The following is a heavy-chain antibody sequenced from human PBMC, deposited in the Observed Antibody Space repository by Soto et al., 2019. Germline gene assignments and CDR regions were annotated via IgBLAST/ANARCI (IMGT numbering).Heavy chain of an antibody. CDR3: ARVVVSWFDP. D-gene: IGHD3-10*01. CDR2: ISSSSSYI. V-gene: IGHV3-21*01. Sequence: EVQLVESGGGLVKPGGSLRLSCAASGFTFSSYSMNWVRQAPWKGLEWVSSISSSSSYIYYADSVKGRFTISRDNAKNSLYLQMNSLRAEDTDVYYCARVVVSWFDPWGQGTLVTVSS. CDR1: GFTFSSYS. J-gene: IGHJ5*02.